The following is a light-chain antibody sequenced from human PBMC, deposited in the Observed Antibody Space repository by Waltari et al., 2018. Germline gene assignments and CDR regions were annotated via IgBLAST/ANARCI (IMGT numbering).Light chain of an antibody. CDR3: QSYDSSLSDSGV. J-gene: IGLJ3*02. CDR1: SSNIGAGYD. CDR2: DNT. Sequence: QSILTQPPSVSGAPGQKVTISCTGSSSNIGAGYDVHWYQQLPGAAPKLIIYDNTNRPSGVPDRFSGSKSGTSASLDITGLQTEDEADYYCQSYDSSLSDSGVFGGGTKVTVL. V-gene: IGLV1-40*01.